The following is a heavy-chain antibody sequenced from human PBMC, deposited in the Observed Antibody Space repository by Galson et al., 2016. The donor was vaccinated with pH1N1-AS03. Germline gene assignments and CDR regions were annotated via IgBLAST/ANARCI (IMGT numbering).Heavy chain of an antibody. CDR2: IYYSGKS. V-gene: IGHV4-59*01. CDR3: ARGASPVFGSVMGYFDS. D-gene: IGHD3-3*01. Sequence: SETLSLTCTVSGDSITRSCWAWMRQTPGKGLEWLGYIYYSGKSIYNPSLESRVTISLSTSMTQFSLSLNSVTAADTAVYYCARGASPVFGSVMGYFDSWGPGILVTVSS. J-gene: IGHJ4*02. CDR1: GDSITRSC.